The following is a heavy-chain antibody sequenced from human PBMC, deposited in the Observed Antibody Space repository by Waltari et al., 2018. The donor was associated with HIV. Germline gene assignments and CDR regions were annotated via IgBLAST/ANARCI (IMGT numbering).Heavy chain of an antibody. J-gene: IGHJ4*01. Sequence: EVYLVASGGGVVKPGGSLSLSCAAYGFTFRSYRGKGFRQAPGKGLEWVSSIGTTAIYTYYADSVRGRFSISKDSAKNTVFLQMNSLRVEDTAVYYCARGDYCSYVGCPYYFDHWGHGVLVTVSS. CDR3: ARGDYCSYVGCPYYFDH. CDR1: GFTFRSYR. V-gene: IGHV3-21*01. CDR2: IGTTAIYT. D-gene: IGHD2-8*01.